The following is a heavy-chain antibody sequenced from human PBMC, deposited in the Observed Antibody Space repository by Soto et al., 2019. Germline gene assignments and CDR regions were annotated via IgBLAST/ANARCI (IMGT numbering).Heavy chain of an antibody. D-gene: IGHD3-3*01. V-gene: IGHV3-30*18. CDR2: ISYDGSNK. CDR3: AKESANLITIFGVVPSDY. J-gene: IGHJ4*02. CDR1: GFTFSSSG. Sequence: GGSLRLSCAASGFTFSSSGMHWVRQAPGKGLEWVAVISYDGSNKYYADSVKGRFTISRDNSKNTLYLQMNSLRAEDTAVYYCAKESANLITIFGVVPSDYWGQGTLVTVSS.